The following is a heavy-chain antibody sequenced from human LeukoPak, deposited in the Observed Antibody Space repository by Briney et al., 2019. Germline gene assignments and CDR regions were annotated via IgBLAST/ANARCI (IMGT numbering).Heavy chain of an antibody. J-gene: IGHJ4*02. V-gene: IGHV1-46*01. Sequence: GASVTVSCKASGYTFTSYYMHWVRQAPGQGLEWMGIINPSGGSTSYAQKFQGRVTMTRDTSTSTVYMELSSLRSEDTAVYYCARGTVFSITIFEGDYFDYWGQGTLVTVSS. CDR2: INPSGGST. CDR1: GYTFTSYY. D-gene: IGHD3-3*01. CDR3: ARGTVFSITIFEGDYFDY.